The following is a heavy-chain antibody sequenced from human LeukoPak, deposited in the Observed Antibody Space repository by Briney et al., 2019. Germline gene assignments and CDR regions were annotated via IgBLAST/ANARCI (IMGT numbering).Heavy chain of an antibody. Sequence: SETLSLTCTVSGSGYSISGGFYWGWIRQPPGKGLEWIGSIYHTGITYYHPSLKSRATISVDTSKNQFSLKLKFVTAADTAVYYCAGQFDSSGSYFYWGQGTLVTVSS. D-gene: IGHD3-22*01. CDR1: GSGYSISGGFY. J-gene: IGHJ4*02. CDR2: IYHTGIT. V-gene: IGHV4-38-2*02. CDR3: AGQFDSSGSYFY.